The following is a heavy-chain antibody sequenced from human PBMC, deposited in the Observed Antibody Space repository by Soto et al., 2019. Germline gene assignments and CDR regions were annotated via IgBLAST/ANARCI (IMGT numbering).Heavy chain of an antibody. V-gene: IGHV3-66*01. D-gene: IGHD3-16*01. Sequence: GGSLRLSCAASGFTVNSNYMTWVRQAPGKGLEWVSVIYSGQSAYYAESVKGRFTISRDNSKNTLYLQMNSLRVEDSAVYYWARDGGGVQNYYYMDVWGKGTMVTVSS. CDR3: ARDGGGVQNYYYMDV. CDR1: GFTVNSNY. J-gene: IGHJ6*03. CDR2: IYSGQSA.